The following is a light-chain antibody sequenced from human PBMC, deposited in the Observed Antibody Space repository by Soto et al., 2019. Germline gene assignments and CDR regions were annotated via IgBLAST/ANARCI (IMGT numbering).Light chain of an antibody. CDR3: PQSGSSPWA. J-gene: IGKJ1*01. CDR1: QSVCNDF. Sequence: DIGVSMSPGILSWYKGERATLXCSSSQSVCNDFLAWYQQKPGQAPRLLIYGASSRATGIPDRFSGRGSGTDFTLTISRLAAEDFAVYYCPQSGSSPWAVAPGTKLDIK. CDR2: GAS. V-gene: IGKV3-20*01.